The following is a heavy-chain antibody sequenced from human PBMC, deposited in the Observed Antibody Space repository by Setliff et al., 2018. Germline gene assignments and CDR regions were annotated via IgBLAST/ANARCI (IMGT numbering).Heavy chain of an antibody. CDR1: GFTFGDYA. Sequence: GGSLRLSCTASGFTFGDYAMSWVRQAPGKGLEWVSTVSGAGDFTYYADSVKGRFTISRDNSKNTLFLQMNSLRAEDTAVYYCAKGRLGGHHGWFDPWGQGTLVTVSS. D-gene: IGHD3-16*01. CDR2: VSGAGDFT. CDR3: AKGRLGGHHGWFDP. V-gene: IGHV3-23*01. J-gene: IGHJ5*02.